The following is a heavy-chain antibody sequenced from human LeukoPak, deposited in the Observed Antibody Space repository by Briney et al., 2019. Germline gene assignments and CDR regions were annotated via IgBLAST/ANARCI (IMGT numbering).Heavy chain of an antibody. CDR1: GYTFTSYY. D-gene: IGHD3-3*01. Sequence: ASVKVSCKASGYTFTSYYMHWVRQAPGQGLEWMGRINPNSGGTNYAQKFQGRVTMTRDTSISTACMELSRLRSDDTAVYYCARVARGLRFLEWFYYGMDVWGQGTTVTVSS. J-gene: IGHJ6*02. V-gene: IGHV1-2*06. CDR3: ARVARGLRFLEWFYYGMDV. CDR2: INPNSGGT.